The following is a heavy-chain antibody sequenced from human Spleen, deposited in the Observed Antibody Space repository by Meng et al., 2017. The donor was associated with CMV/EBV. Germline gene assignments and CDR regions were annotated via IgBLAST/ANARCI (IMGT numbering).Heavy chain of an antibody. CDR2: INPDSGAT. J-gene: IGHJ2*01. CDR3: ARTYDLKGWYFDL. D-gene: IGHD3-3*01. CDR1: GYTFTAYY. V-gene: IGHV1-2*02. Sequence: ASVKVSCKASGYTFTAYYIHWVRQAPGQGLEWMGWINPDSGATDYAQKFQGRVTVTRDTSINTAYLGLTSLRPDHTAVFYCARTYDLKGWYFDLWGRGTLVTVSS.